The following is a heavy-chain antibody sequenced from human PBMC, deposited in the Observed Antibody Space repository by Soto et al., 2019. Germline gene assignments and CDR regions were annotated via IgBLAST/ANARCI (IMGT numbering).Heavy chain of an antibody. J-gene: IGHJ4*02. CDR1: GGCFSGYY. V-gene: IGHV4-34*01. CDR2: INHSGST. CDR3: AKYRRTEAEGFTLDY. D-gene: IGHD6-13*01. Sequence: PSETQSLTCAVYGGCFSGYYLSWIRQPPGKGLEWIGEINHSGSTNYNPSLKSRVTISVDTSKNQFSLKLSSVNAADTAVYYCAKYRRTEAEGFTLDYWGRGTLVTVSS.